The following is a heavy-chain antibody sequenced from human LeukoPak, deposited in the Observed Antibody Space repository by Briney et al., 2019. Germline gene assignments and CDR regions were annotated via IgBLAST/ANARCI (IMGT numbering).Heavy chain of an antibody. J-gene: IGHJ5*02. CDR1: GFTFSPYS. V-gene: IGHV3-21*01. CDR3: ARALLQPAAAGYRNWFDP. CDR2: ISGDSAYI. Sequence: GGTLRLSCAASGFTFSPYSMNWVRQPPAKGLEWVSSISGDSAYIYYADSVKGRFTISRDNAKNSLYLQMNSLRAEDTAVYCCARALLQPAAAGYRNWFDPWGQGTLVTVSS. D-gene: IGHD6-13*01.